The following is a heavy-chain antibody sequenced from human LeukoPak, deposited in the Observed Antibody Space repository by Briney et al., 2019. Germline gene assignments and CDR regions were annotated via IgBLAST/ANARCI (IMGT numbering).Heavy chain of an antibody. CDR2: ICSSYRTI. Sequence: SGGSLILSCVASGFTFSGFEMNWVRQAPGKGLEWVSYICSSYRTIYYADSVKGRFTVCRDNTKNSIYLQMNGLRVEDTAVYFCARDDPMVTVSGMDVWGQGTTVTVSS. CDR3: ARDDPMVTVSGMDV. CDR1: GFTFSGFE. J-gene: IGHJ6*02. V-gene: IGHV3-48*03. D-gene: IGHD2-21*02.